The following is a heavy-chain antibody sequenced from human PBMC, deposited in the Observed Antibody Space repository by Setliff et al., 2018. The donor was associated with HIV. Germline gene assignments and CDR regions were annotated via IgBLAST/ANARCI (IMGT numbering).Heavy chain of an antibody. D-gene: IGHD2-15*01. Sequence: GGSLRLSCAASGFTFSSYAMSWVRQSPGKGLEWVSVIYSGGSTTYSAYSVRGRFTFARDNSKNTLYLQMNSLRAEDTAVYYCARQAGCSGGRCQFPSHYYYYMDVWGKGTTVTVSS. CDR3: ARQAGCSGGRCQFPSHYYYYMDV. CDR1: GFTFSSYA. CDR2: IYSGGSTT. J-gene: IGHJ6*03. V-gene: IGHV3-23*03.